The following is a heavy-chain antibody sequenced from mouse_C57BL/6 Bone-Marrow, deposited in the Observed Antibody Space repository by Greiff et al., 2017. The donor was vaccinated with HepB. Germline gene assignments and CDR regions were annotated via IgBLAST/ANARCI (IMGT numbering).Heavy chain of an antibody. CDR1: GYTFTDYN. CDR2: INPNNGGT. J-gene: IGHJ4*01. D-gene: IGHD3-2*02. CDR3: APTAQATSYYAMDY. V-gene: IGHV1-22*01. Sequence: VQLKQSGPELVKPGASVKMSCKASGYTFTDYNMHWVKQSHGKSLEWIGYINPNNGGTSYNQKFKGKATLTVNKSSSTAYMELRSLTSEDSAVYYCAPTAQATSYYAMDYWGQGTSVTVSS.